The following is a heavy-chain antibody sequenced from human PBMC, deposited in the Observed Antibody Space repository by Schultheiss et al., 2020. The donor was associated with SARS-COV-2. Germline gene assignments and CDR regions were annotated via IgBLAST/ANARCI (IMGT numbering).Heavy chain of an antibody. CDR1: GYSISSGYY. CDR3: ARDPPDYYDSSAYYGSVDY. Sequence: SQTLSLTCAVSGYSISSGYYWGWIRQPPGKGLEWIGSIYHSGSTYYNPSLKSLVTISVDTSKNQFSLKLSSVTAADTAVYYCARDPPDYYDSSAYYGSVDYWGQGTLVTVSS. J-gene: IGHJ4*02. V-gene: IGHV4-38-2*02. D-gene: IGHD3-22*01. CDR2: IYHSGST.